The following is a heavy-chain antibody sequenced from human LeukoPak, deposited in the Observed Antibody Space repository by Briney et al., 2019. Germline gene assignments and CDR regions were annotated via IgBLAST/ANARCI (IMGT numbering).Heavy chain of an antibody. Sequence: PGGSLRLSCAASGFTVSLNYMSWVRQAPGKGLEWVSVIYSGGGTYYADSVKGRFTIPRDTSKNTLYLQMNSLRAEDTAVYYCTRVLSGSYSGMDVWGQGTTVTVSS. CDR3: TRVLSGSYSGMDV. D-gene: IGHD1-26*01. V-gene: IGHV3-53*01. CDR1: GFTVSLNY. CDR2: IYSGGGT. J-gene: IGHJ6*02.